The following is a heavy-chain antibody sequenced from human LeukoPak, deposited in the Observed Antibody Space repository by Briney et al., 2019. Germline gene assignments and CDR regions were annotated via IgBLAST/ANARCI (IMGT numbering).Heavy chain of an antibody. D-gene: IGHD3-16*02. CDR2: IYSGGST. CDR3: AKEDKYGTYRYNLFDY. V-gene: IGHV3-66*01. Sequence: GGSLRLSCAASGFTVSSNYMSWVRQAPGKGLEWVSVIYSGGSTYYADSVKGRFTISRDNSKNTLYLQMNSLRAEDTAVYYCAKEDKYGTYRYNLFDYWGQGTLVTVSS. J-gene: IGHJ4*02. CDR1: GFTVSSNY.